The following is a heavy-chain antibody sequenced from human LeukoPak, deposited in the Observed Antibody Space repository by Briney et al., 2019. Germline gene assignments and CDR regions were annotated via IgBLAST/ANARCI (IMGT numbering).Heavy chain of an antibody. CDR1: GFIFSGYG. D-gene: IGHD3-10*01. J-gene: IGHJ4*02. Sequence: GGSLRLSCEASGFIFSGYGMHWVRQAPGKGLEWVAVIWYDGSNQFYADSVRGRFTISRDNSKNTLYLHMNSLRAEDTALYYCAKDTGIILVRGAADYWGQGILVTVSS. CDR3: AKDTGIILVRGAADY. V-gene: IGHV3-33*06. CDR2: IWYDGSNQ.